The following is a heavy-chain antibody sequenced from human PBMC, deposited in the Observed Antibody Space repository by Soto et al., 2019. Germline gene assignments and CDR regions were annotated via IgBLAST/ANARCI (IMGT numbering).Heavy chain of an antibody. CDR1: GFTVSSNY. CDR3: ARWSSGWYGVN. J-gene: IGHJ4*02. D-gene: IGHD6-19*01. Sequence: EVQLVESGGGLVQPGGSLRLSCEASGFTVSSNYMSWVRQSPGKGLEWVSVIYSGGTAYYADSVKARVTISRDISKNMVYLQMNSLRAEDTAVYYCARWSSGWYGVNWGQGTLVTVSS. CDR2: IYSGGTA. V-gene: IGHV3-66*01.